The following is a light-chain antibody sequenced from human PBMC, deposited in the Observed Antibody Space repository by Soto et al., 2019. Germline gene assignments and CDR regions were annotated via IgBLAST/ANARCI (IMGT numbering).Light chain of an antibody. CDR2: DAS. CDR1: QRISTW. CDR3: QQYKSYWT. V-gene: IGKV1-5*01. J-gene: IGKJ1*01. Sequence: DSQMTQSPSSLSASVGDRVRLTCRASQRISTWLAWYQQKPGKAPKILISDASSLETGVPSRFSGSGSGTEFTLTINSLKPDDFATYYCQQYKSYWTFGQGTKVDIK.